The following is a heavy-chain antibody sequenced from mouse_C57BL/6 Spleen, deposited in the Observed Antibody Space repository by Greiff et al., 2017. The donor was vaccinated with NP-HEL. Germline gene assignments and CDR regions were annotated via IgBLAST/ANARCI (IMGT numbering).Heavy chain of an antibody. CDR3: ARYHNYVSSYGAMDY. V-gene: IGHV7-3*01. J-gene: IGHJ4*01. D-gene: IGHD1-1*01. CDR1: GFTFTDYY. CDR2: IRNKANGYPS. Sequence: DVMLVESGGGLVQPGGSLSLSCAASGFTFTDYYMSWVRQPPGKALEWLGFIRNKANGYPSGYSASVKGRFPISRDNSQSILYRQRNALRAEDSATYDCARYHNYVSSYGAMDYWGQGTSVTVSS.